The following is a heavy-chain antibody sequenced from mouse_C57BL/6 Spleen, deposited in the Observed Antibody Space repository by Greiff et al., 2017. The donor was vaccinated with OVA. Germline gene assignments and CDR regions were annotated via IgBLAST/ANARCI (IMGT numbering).Heavy chain of an antibody. CDR1: GYAFSSYW. CDR3: ARPYYGYDDWFAY. D-gene: IGHD2-2*01. CDR2: IYPGDGDT. V-gene: IGHV1-80*01. J-gene: IGHJ3*01. Sequence: VQLQQSGAELVKPGASVKISCKASGYAFSSYWMNWVKQRPGKGLAWIGQIYPGDGDTNYNGKFKGKATLTADKSSSTAYMQLSSLTSEDSAVYFCARPYYGYDDWFAYWGQGTLVTVSA.